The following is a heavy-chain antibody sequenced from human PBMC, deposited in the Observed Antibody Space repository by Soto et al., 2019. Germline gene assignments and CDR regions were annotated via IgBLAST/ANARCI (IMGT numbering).Heavy chain of an antibody. CDR3: ARVRSIAVTFFDY. CDR2: IYYSGST. J-gene: IGHJ4*02. CDR1: GGSISSYY. V-gene: IGHV4-59*01. D-gene: IGHD6-19*01. Sequence: SETLSLTCTVSGGSISSYYWSWIRQPPGKGLEWIGYIYYSGSTNYNPSLKSRVTISVDTSKNQFSLKLSSVTAADTAVYYCARVRSIAVTFFDYWGQGXLVTVYS.